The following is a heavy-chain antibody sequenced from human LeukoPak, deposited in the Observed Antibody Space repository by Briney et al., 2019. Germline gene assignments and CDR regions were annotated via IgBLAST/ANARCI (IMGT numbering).Heavy chain of an antibody. CDR3: ARRIRYCSGGSCSTGRYYYMDV. Sequence: PSETLSLTCAVYGGSFSGYYWSWIRQPPGKGLEWIGEINHSGSTNYNPSLKSRVTISVDTSKNQFSLKLSSVTAADTAVYYCARRIRYCSGGSCSTGRYYYMDVWGKGTTVTVSS. J-gene: IGHJ6*03. CDR2: INHSGST. CDR1: GGSFSGYY. V-gene: IGHV4-34*01. D-gene: IGHD2-15*01.